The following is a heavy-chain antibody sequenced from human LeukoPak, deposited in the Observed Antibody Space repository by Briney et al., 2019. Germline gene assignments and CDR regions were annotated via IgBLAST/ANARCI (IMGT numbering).Heavy chain of an antibody. Sequence: GGSLRLSCAASGFPFSSYAMTWVRRAPGKGLEWVSSIGSSSSDKSYADSAKGRFTISRDNAKNSVDLQMNSLRAEDTAVYYCARDRSPLYYDSSGYDFGGQGTLVTVSS. CDR1: GFPFSSYA. D-gene: IGHD3-22*01. CDR2: IGSSSSDK. J-gene: IGHJ4*02. V-gene: IGHV3-21*01. CDR3: ARDRSPLYYDSSGYDF.